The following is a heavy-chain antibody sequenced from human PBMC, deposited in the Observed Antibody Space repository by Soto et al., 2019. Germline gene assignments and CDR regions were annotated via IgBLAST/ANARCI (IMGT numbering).Heavy chain of an antibody. Sequence: SETLSLTCTVSGGSISSYYWSWIRQPPGKGLEWIGYIYYSGSTNYNPSLKSRVTISVDTSKNQFSLKLSSVTAADTAVYYCARGRLIKRGMDVWGQGTTVTVSS. V-gene: IGHV4-59*01. D-gene: IGHD3-16*01. CDR3: ARGRLIKRGMDV. J-gene: IGHJ6*02. CDR1: GGSISSYY. CDR2: IYYSGST.